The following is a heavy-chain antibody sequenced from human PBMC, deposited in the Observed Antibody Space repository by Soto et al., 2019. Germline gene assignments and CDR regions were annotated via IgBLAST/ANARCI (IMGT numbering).Heavy chain of an antibody. J-gene: IGHJ4*02. Sequence: PGGSLRLSCAASGFTFSSYCMHWVRQAPGKGLEWVAVIWYDGSNKYYADSVKGRFTISRDNSKKTVYLQMNCLRAEDTAVYYCARDHIALDYWGQGTQVTVSS. CDR1: GFTFSSYC. V-gene: IGHV3-33*01. CDR2: IWYDGSNK. D-gene: IGHD6-13*01. CDR3: ARDHIALDY.